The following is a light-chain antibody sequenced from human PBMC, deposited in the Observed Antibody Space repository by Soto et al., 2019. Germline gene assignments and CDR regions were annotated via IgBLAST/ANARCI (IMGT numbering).Light chain of an antibody. CDR1: QNVGSRY. V-gene: IGKV3-20*01. Sequence: EIALTQSPGTLSLSPGERATLSCRASQNVGSRYLAWYQQKPGQAPRLLIYGTSNRATGIPDRFSGSGSGTDFRRTISSQEPRDLAVYYCQQDGSSPRTFGQGTKVEI. J-gene: IGKJ1*01. CDR2: GTS. CDR3: QQDGSSPRT.